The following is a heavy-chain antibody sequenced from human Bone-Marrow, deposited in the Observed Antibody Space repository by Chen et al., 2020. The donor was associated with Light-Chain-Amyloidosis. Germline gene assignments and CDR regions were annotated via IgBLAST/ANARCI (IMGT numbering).Heavy chain of an antibody. J-gene: IGHJ4*02. V-gene: IGHV5-51*01. CDR2: IYPDDSDA. CDR3: ARRRDGYNFDY. Sequence: EVQLEQSGPEVKKPGESLKISCNGAGCTFPNYWIGWVRQMPGKGLEWMGVIYPDDSDARYSPSFEGQVTISADKSITTAYLQWRSLKASDTAMYYCARRRDGYNFDYWGQGTLVTVSS. D-gene: IGHD5-12*01. CDR1: GCTFPNYW.